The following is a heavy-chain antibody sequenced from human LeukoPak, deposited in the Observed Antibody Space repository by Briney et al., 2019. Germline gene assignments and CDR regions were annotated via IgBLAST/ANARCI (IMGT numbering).Heavy chain of an antibody. CDR2: IYYSGST. CDR1: GGSISSYY. CDR3: ARLVRSWFDP. V-gene: IGHV4-59*08. Sequence: SETLSLTCTVSGGSISSYYWSWIRQPPGKGLEWIGYIYYSGSTNYNPSLKSRVTISVDTSKNQFSLKLSSVTAADAAVYYCARLVRSWFDPWGQGTLVTVSS. J-gene: IGHJ5*02.